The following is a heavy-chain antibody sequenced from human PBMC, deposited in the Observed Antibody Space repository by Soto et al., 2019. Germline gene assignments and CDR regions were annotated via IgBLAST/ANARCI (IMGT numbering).Heavy chain of an antibody. CDR1: GYTFNNFA. CDR2: ISPYNGET. Sequence: QVQLVQSGPEVKKPGASVRVSCKASGYTFNNFAINWVRQAPGQGLEWLGWISPYNGETEYAQKFQGRVIMTTDASTSTAYLEVRSLRSDETAVYYCAREQTRWLKDAFDIRGQGTMVIVSS. V-gene: IGHV1-18*01. D-gene: IGHD5-12*01. CDR3: AREQTRWLKDAFDI. J-gene: IGHJ3*02.